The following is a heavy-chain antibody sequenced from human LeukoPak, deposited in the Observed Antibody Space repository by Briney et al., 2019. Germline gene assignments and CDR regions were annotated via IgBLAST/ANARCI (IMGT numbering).Heavy chain of an antibody. Sequence: GGSLRLSCAASGFTFTSYVRSWVGQAPGKGLEGVAAISGGGGRTFYSDSVKGGLTIYRDNSDNRLYLDMNSLRAEDTAVYYCARRTPSDFWGRGTLVIVSS. V-gene: IGHV3-23*01. D-gene: IGHD2-15*01. J-gene: IGHJ4*02. CDR1: GFTFTSYV. CDR2: ISGGGGRT. CDR3: ARRTPSDF.